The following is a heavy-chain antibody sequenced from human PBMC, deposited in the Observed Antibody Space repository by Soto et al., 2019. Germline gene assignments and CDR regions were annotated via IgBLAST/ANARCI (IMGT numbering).Heavy chain of an antibody. Sequence: QVQLVQSGAEVKKPGSSVKVSCKASGGTFSSYTISWVRQAPGQGLEWMGRIIPILGIANYAQKFQGRVTITADKSTSTAYMELSSLRSEDTAVYYCARQPLDDGYPDYWGQGTLVTVSS. CDR2: IIPILGIA. J-gene: IGHJ4*02. D-gene: IGHD5-12*01. CDR3: ARQPLDDGYPDY. V-gene: IGHV1-69*02. CDR1: GGTFSSYT.